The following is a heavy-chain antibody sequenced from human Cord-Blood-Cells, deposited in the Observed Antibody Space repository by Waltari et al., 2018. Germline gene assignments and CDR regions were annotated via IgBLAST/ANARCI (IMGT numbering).Heavy chain of an antibody. D-gene: IGHD6-6*01. J-gene: IGHJ4*02. CDR1: GGSFSGYY. V-gene: IGHV4-34*01. Sequence: QVQLQQWGAGLLKPSETLSLTCAVDGGSFSGYYWSWIRQPPGQGLEWIGEINHSGSTNYNPSLKSRVTISVDTSKNQFSLKLSSVTAADTAVYYCASLGSSSSSHLFDYWGQGTLVTVSS. CDR3: ASLGSSSSSHLFDY. CDR2: INHSGST.